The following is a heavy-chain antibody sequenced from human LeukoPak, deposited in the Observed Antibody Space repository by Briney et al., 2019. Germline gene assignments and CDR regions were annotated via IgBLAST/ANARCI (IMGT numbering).Heavy chain of an antibody. CDR1: GYTFTGYY. CDR2: INPNSGGT. Sequence: ASVKVSCKASGYTFTGYYMHWVRQAPGQGLEWMGWINPNSGGTNYAQKFQGRVTMTEDTSTDTAYMELSSLRSEDTAVYYCATGGSSWYENYYYMDVWGRGTTVTISS. V-gene: IGHV1-2*02. CDR3: ATGGSSWYENYYYMDV. J-gene: IGHJ6*03. D-gene: IGHD6-13*01.